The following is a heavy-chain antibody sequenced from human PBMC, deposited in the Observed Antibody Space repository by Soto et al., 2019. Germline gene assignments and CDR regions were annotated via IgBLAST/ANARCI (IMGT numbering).Heavy chain of an antibody. V-gene: IGHV3-15*07. CDR2: IKSKTDGGTT. D-gene: IGHD4-17*01. CDR1: GFTFSNAW. Sequence: GGSLRLSCAASGFTFSNAWMNWVRQAPGKGLEWVGRIKSKTDGGTTDYAAPVKGRFTISRDDSKNTLYLQMNSLKTEDTAVYYCTTGPGDYESYYYYGMDVWGQGTTVTVSS. CDR3: TTGPGDYESYYYYGMDV. J-gene: IGHJ6*02.